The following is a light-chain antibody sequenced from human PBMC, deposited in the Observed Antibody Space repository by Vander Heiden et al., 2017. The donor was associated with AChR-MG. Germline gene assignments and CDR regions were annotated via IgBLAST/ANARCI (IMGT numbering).Light chain of an antibody. CDR2: WAS. V-gene: IGKV4-1*01. CDR3: QQDVSTPLT. Sequence: DIVMTQSPDSLAVSLGERATINCKSAQSVLYSSNNKNYLAWYQQKPGQPPNLLIYWASTRESGVPDRFSGSGSGTDFTLTISSLQAEDVAVYYCQQDVSTPLTFGGGTKVEIK. J-gene: IGKJ4*01. CDR1: QSVLYSSNNKNY.